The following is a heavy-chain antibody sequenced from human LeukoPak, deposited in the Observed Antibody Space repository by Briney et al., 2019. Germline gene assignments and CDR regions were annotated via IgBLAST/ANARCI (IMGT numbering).Heavy chain of an antibody. CDR3: ARHRQQLDTFHY. J-gene: IGHJ4*02. CDR2: IYYSGSA. Sequence: SETLSFTCTVSGYSISSGYYWGWIRQPPGKGLEWIGSIYYSGSAYYNPSLKSRITISVDTSKNQFSLKLSSVTAADTAVYYCARHRQQLDTFHYWGQGTLVTVSS. V-gene: IGHV4-38-2*02. CDR1: GYSISSGYY. D-gene: IGHD6-13*01.